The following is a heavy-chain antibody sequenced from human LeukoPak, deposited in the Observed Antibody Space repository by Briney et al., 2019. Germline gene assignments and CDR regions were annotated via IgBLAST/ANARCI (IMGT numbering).Heavy chain of an antibody. D-gene: IGHD1-20*01. J-gene: IGHJ4*02. CDR3: AKSSDYTWNYIDY. CDR1: GFTFSSYA. Sequence: TGGSLRLSCAASGFTFSSYAMSWVRQAPGTGLECVSTITGNTGSTYYADSVKGRFTISRDNSKNTLYLQMKSQRAEDTAVYYCAKSSDYTWNYIDYWGQGTQVTVSS. V-gene: IGHV3-23*01. CDR2: ITGNTGST.